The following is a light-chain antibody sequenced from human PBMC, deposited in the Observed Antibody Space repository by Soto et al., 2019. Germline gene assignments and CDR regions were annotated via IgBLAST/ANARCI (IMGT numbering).Light chain of an antibody. CDR2: GNS. CDR1: SSNIGANYD. J-gene: IGLJ2*01. V-gene: IGLV1-40*01. Sequence: ALTQPPSVSGAPGQGVTISCTGGSSNIGANYDVHWYQQLPGTAPKVLIYGNSNRPSGVPDRFSGSKSGTSASLAITGLQVEDEADYYCQSYDSSLRNVIFGGGTK. CDR3: QSYDSSLRNVI.